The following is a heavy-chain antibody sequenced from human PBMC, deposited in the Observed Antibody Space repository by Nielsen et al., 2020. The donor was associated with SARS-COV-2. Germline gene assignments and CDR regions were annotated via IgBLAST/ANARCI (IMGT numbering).Heavy chain of an antibody. CDR1: GFTFSSYA. D-gene: IGHD6-19*01. CDR3: ARGLAVAVSYGMDV. Sequence: GESLKISCAASGFTFSSYAMHWVRQAPGKGLEWVAVISYDGSNKYYADSVKGRFTISRDNSKNTLYPQMNSLRAEDTAVYYCARGLAVAVSYGMDVWGQGTTVTVSS. V-gene: IGHV3-30-3*01. CDR2: ISYDGSNK. J-gene: IGHJ6*02.